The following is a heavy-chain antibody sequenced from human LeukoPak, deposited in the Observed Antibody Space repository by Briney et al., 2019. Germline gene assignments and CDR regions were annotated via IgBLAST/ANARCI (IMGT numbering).Heavy chain of an antibody. CDR3: ARGSEWSGFFVY. V-gene: IGHV4-39*07. CDR2: IYYSGST. J-gene: IGHJ4*02. Sequence: PSETLSLTCTVSGGSISSSSYYWGWIRQPPGKGLEWIGSIYYSGSTYYNPSLKSRVTISVDTSKNQFSLKLSSATAADTAVYYCARGSEWSGFFVYWGQGTLVTVSS. D-gene: IGHD3-3*01. CDR1: GGSISSSSYY.